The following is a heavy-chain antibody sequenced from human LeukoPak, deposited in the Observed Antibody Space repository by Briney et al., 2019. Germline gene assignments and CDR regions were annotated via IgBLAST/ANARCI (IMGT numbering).Heavy chain of an antibody. CDR2: IYWDGDK. CDR3: ARSPYYDSSFDS. J-gene: IGHJ4*02. V-gene: IGHV2-5*02. Sequence: SGPTLVKPTQTLTLICTFSGFSLTTHGVGVAWIRQPPGKAPEWLAIIYWDGDKRFSPSLKTRLTITKDTSKYQVVLTMTNMDPVDTATSYCARSPYYDSSFDSWGQGTLVTVSS. D-gene: IGHD3-22*01. CDR1: GFSLTTHGVG.